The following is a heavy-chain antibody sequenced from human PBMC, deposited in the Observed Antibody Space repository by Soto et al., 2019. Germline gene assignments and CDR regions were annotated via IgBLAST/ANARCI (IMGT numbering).Heavy chain of an antibody. V-gene: IGHV1-69*13. J-gene: IGHJ4*02. CDR3: ATGVIWIGYFTVDS. CDR1: GVSFGNSA. Sequence: SVKVSCKASGVSFGNSAINWVRQTPGQGLEWLGGFIPVYRTLNYAQKFQGRVTITADESTGTAYMTLSSLASDDTAVYYCATGVIWIGYFTVDSWGQGTRVTVSS. D-gene: IGHD3-3*01. CDR2: FIPVYRTL.